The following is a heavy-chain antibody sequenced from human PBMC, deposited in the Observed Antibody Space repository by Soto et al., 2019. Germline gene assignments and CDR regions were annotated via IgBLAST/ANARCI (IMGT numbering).Heavy chain of an antibody. D-gene: IGHD2-2*01. V-gene: IGHV4-39*01. Sequence: SSETLSLTCTVSGGSIGSSSYYWGWIRQPPGKGLEWIGSIYYSGSTYYNPSLKSRVTISVDTSKNQFSLKLSSVTAADTAVYYSARHHILRREGSFVVVVKWGGAFDIWGQGTMVTVSS. CDR3: ARHHILRREGSFVVVVKWGGAFDI. J-gene: IGHJ3*02. CDR2: IYYSGST. CDR1: GGSIGSSSYY.